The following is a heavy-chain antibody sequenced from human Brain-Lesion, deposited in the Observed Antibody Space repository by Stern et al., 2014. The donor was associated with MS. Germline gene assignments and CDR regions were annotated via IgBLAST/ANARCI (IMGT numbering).Heavy chain of an antibody. V-gene: IGHV3-30*18. CDR2: VSYDGSNK. J-gene: IGHJ5*02. Sequence: VHLVESGGGVVQPGRPLRLSCVASGFTFGSCAMPWVRQAPGKGLEWVAGVSYDGSNKYYADSVKGRFTISRDNSQNTLYMQMSSLRPEDTAVYYCAKDRQYLTYFFDHWGQGSLVTVSS. D-gene: IGHD2/OR15-2a*01. CDR3: AKDRQYLTYFFDH. CDR1: GFTFGSCA.